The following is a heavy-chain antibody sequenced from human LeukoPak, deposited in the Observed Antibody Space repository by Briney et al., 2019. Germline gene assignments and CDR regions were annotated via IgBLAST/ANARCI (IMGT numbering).Heavy chain of an antibody. CDR1: GFTFSSYA. D-gene: IGHD2-21*02. V-gene: IGHV3-23*01. CDR3: AKDGVRGGIVVVTAMIPGYYGMDV. Sequence: PGGSLRLSCAASGFTFSSYAMSWVRQAPGKGLEWVSAISGSGGSTYYADSVKGRFTISRDNSKNTLYLQMNSLRAEDTAVYYCAKDGVRGGIVVVTAMIPGYYGMDVWGQGTTVTVSS. CDR2: ISGSGGST. J-gene: IGHJ6*02.